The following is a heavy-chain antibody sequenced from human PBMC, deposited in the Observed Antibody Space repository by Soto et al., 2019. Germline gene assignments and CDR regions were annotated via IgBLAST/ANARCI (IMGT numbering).Heavy chain of an antibody. V-gene: IGHV4-4*02. CDR2: MYHSGST. Sequence: SETLSLTCAVSGGSISSDYWWTWVRQPPGKGLEWIAEMYHSGSTNYNPSLKSRVTISVDKSKNQISLKLSSVTAADTAVYYCARVLSSGWSRFDYWGQGTLVTVS. D-gene: IGHD6-19*01. J-gene: IGHJ4*02. CDR3: ARVLSSGWSRFDY. CDR1: GGSISSDYW.